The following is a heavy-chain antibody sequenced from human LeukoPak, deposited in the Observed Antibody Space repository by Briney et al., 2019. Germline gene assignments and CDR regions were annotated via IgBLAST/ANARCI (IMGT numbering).Heavy chain of an antibody. D-gene: IGHD4-17*01. CDR3: ARELVYGDPPPGWFDP. J-gene: IGHJ5*02. CDR2: INTNTGNP. V-gene: IGHV7-4-1*02. Sequence: GASVKVSCKASGYTFTSYAMNWVRQAPGQGLEWMGWINTNTGNPTYAQGFTGRFVFSLDTSVSTAYLQISSLKAEDTAVYYCARELVYGDPPPGWFDPWAQGTLVTVSS. CDR1: GYTFTSYA.